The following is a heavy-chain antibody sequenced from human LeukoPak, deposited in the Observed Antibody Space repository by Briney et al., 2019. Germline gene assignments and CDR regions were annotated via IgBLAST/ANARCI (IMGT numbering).Heavy chain of an antibody. D-gene: IGHD6-13*01. V-gene: IGHV3-48*04. J-gene: IGHJ6*02. CDR1: GFIFSSYN. CDR2: ISSSSSTI. Sequence: LAGGSLRLSCAASGFIFSSYNMNWVRQAPGKGLEWVSHISSSSSTIYYADSVKGRFTISRDNAKNSLYLQMNSLRAEDTAVYYCARIPQQLAEYYYYYYGMDVWGQGTTVTVSS. CDR3: ARIPQQLAEYYYYYYGMDV.